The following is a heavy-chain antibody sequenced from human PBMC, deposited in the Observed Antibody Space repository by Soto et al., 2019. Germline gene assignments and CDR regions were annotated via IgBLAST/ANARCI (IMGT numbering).Heavy chain of an antibody. V-gene: IGHV4-30-4*01. CDR3: ARVPFKGLGFKSHYGMDV. CDR2: IYYSGNT. J-gene: IGHJ6*01. D-gene: IGHD3-10*01. CDR1: GGSISSGDCY. Sequence: ASETLSLTCNVSGGSISSGDCYWSWIRQPPGKGLDWIGHIYYSGNTYYNPSLRSRVIISVDTSKNQFSLKLSSVTAADTAVYYCARVPFKGLGFKSHYGMDVWGQGTTVTVYS.